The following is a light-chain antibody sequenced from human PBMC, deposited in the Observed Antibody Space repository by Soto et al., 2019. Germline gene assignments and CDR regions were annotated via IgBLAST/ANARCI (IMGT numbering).Light chain of an antibody. J-gene: IGLJ3*02. CDR2: EVS. CDR3: SSFTSSSTWV. V-gene: IGLV2-14*01. CDR1: ASDVGVYNY. Sequence: QSALTQPASVSGSPGQSITISCTGTASDVGVYNYVSWYQQHPGKAPKLRIYEVSNRPSGVSNRFSASKSGNTASLTVSGLQAEDEANYYCSSFTSSSTWVFGGGTKLTVL.